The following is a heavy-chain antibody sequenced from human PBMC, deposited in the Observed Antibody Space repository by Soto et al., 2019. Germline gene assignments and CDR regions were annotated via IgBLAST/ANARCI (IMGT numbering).Heavy chain of an antibody. V-gene: IGHV3-23*01. CDR3: AGCSSTTCYAGYYYGMDV. CDR1: GFTFSTYA. D-gene: IGHD2-2*01. CDR2: ISGSGGTT. J-gene: IGHJ6*02. Sequence: GGSLRLSCAASGFTFSTYAMSWVRQAPGKGLEWVSGISGSGGTTYYAHSVRGRFTISRDNPKNTLYLQMNSLRAEDTAVYFCAGCSSTTCYAGYYYGMDVWGQGTTVTVSS.